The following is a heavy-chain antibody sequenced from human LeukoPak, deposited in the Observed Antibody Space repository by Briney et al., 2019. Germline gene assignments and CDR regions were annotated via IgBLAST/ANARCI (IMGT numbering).Heavy chain of an antibody. V-gene: IGHV4-59*01. Sequence: PSETLSLTCTVSGGSISSYYWSWIRQPPGKGLEWIGYIYYSGSTNYNPSLKSRVTISVDTSKNQFSLKLSSVTAADTAVYYCARVRNSSSWYILGWSFDLWGRGTLVTVSS. CDR1: GGSISSYY. J-gene: IGHJ2*01. D-gene: IGHD6-13*01. CDR3: ARVRNSSSWYILGWSFDL. CDR2: IYYSGST.